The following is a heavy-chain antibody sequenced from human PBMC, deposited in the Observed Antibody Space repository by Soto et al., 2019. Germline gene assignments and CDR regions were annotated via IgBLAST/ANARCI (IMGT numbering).Heavy chain of an antibody. V-gene: IGHV3-48*02. CDR3: AREHIMGTRSFDY. CDR1: EFTFSSYS. D-gene: IGHD1-26*01. CDR2: ICSRSQTI. J-gene: IGHJ4*02. Sequence: EVQLVESGGGLVQPGGSLRLSCGVSEFTFSSYSMNWVRQAPGKGLEWLSYICSRSQTIFYADSVKGRFTISRDNAKNSLYLQMNSLRDEDTAVYFCAREHIMGTRSFDYWGQGTLVTVSS.